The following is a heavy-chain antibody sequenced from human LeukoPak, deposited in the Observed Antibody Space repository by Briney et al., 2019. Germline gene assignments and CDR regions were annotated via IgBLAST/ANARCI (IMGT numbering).Heavy chain of an antibody. Sequence: GGSLRLSCAASEFTFSSYAMSWVRQAPGKGLEWVSAISGSGGSTYYADSVKGRFTISRDNSKNTLYLQMNSLRAEDTAVYYCAKDREYQLLPGNWFDPWGQGTLVTVSS. CDR3: AKDREYQLLPGNWFDP. D-gene: IGHD2-2*01. CDR2: ISGSGGST. CDR1: EFTFSSYA. V-gene: IGHV3-23*01. J-gene: IGHJ5*02.